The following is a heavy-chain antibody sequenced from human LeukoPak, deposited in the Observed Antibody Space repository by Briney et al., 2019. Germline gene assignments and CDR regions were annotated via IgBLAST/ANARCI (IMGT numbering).Heavy chain of an antibody. Sequence: GESLKISCKGSGYRFTSYWIGWVRQMPGKGLEWMGIIYPGDSDTRYSPSFQGQVTISADKSISTAYLQWSSLKASDTAMYYCARRTYYYGSGSYGGNAYFDYWGQGTLVTVSS. CDR2: IYPGDSDT. CDR1: GYRFTSYW. D-gene: IGHD3-10*01. V-gene: IGHV5-51*01. CDR3: ARRTYYYGSGSYGGNAYFDY. J-gene: IGHJ4*02.